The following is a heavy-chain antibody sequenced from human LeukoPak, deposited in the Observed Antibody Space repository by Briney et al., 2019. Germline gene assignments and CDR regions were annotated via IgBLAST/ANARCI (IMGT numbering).Heavy chain of an antibody. CDR3: ARVFRPPYAHMDV. V-gene: IGHV4-34*01. D-gene: IGHD2-2*01. CDR1: GGSFSAYY. J-gene: IGHJ6*02. Sequence: SETLSLTCAVYGGSFSAYYWSWIRQPPGKGLEWIGEINHSGSTNYNPSLKSRVTISVDTSKNQFSLKLSSATAADTAVYYCARVFRPPYAHMDVWGQGTTVTVSS. CDR2: INHSGST.